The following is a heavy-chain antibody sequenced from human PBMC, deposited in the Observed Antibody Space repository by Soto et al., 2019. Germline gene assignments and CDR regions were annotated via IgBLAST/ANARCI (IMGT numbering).Heavy chain of an antibody. CDR2: IIPIFGTA. V-gene: IGHV1-69*13. D-gene: IGHD4-4*01. Sequence: ASVKVSCKASGGTFSSYAISWVRQAPGQGLEWMGGIIPIFGTANYAQKFQGRVTITADESTSTAYMELSSLRSEDTAVYYCARGDDYSNYDSNYWGQGTLVTVSS. CDR1: GGTFSSYA. J-gene: IGHJ4*02. CDR3: ARGDDYSNYDSNY.